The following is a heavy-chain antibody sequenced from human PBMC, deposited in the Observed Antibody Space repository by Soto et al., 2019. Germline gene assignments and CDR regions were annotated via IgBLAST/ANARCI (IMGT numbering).Heavy chain of an antibody. Sequence: SETLSLACTVSGCSISSGDYWSWIRQHPGKGLEWIGYIYYSGSTYYNPSLKSRVTISVDTSKNQFSLKLSSVTAADTAVYYCAREEGGGYDHRWFDPWGQGTLVTVSS. D-gene: IGHD5-12*01. V-gene: IGHV4-31*03. CDR1: GCSISSGDY. CDR3: AREEGGGYDHRWFDP. CDR2: IYYSGST. J-gene: IGHJ5*02.